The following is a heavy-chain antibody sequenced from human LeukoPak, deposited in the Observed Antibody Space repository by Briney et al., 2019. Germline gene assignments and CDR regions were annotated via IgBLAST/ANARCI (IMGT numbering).Heavy chain of an antibody. Sequence: PSETLSLTCTVSGYSISSGYYWSWIRQPPGKGLEWIGEINHSGSTNHNPSLKSRVTISVDTSKNQFSLKLSSVTAADTAVYYCARHSRTYYDILTGPYGGDFDYWGQRILVTVSS. V-gene: IGHV4-38-2*02. CDR3: ARHSRTYYDILTGPYGGDFDY. D-gene: IGHD3-9*01. CDR1: GYSISSGYY. CDR2: INHSGST. J-gene: IGHJ4*02.